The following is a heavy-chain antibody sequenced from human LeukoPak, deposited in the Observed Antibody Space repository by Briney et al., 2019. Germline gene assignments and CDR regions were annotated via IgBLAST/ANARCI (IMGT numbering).Heavy chain of an antibody. D-gene: IGHD3-10*01. CDR2: IIPIFGTA. V-gene: IGHV1-69*05. J-gene: IGHJ3*02. CDR3: ARGRGLGITMPVDAFDI. CDR1: GGTFSGYA. Sequence: SVKVSCKASGGTFSGYAISWVRQAPGQGLEWMGGIIPIFGTANYAQKFQGRVTITTDESTSTAYMELSSLRSEDTAVYYCARGRGLGITMPVDAFDIWGQGTMVTVSS.